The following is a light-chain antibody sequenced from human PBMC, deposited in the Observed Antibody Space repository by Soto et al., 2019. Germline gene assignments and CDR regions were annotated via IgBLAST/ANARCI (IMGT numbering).Light chain of an antibody. CDR2: SNN. CDR3: AAWDDSLHGVV. V-gene: IGLV1-44*01. Sequence: QSVVTQPPSASGTPGQRVTMSGSGSSANIGSNTVNWYQQFPGTPPKLLIYSNNQRPSGVPDRFSGSKSGTSASLAISGLQSEDEADYYCAAWDDSLHGVVFGGGTKLTVL. CDR1: SANIGSNT. J-gene: IGLJ2*01.